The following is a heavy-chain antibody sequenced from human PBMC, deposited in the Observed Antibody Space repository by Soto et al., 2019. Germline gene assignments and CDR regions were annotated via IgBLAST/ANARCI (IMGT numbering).Heavy chain of an antibody. J-gene: IGHJ6*03. CDR1: GFTFDDYA. CDR3: AKDSGYYYYMDV. D-gene: IGHD3-10*01. CDR2: ISWNSGSI. V-gene: IGHV3-9*01. Sequence: GGSLRLSCAASGFTFDDYAMHWVRQAPGKGLEWVSGISWNSGSIGYADSVKGRFTISRDNAKNSLYLQMNSLRAEDTALYYCAKDSGYYYYMDVWGKGTTVTVSS.